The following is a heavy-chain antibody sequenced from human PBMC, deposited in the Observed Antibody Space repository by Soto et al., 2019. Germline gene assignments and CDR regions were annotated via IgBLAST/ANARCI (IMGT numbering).Heavy chain of an antibody. CDR1: GGSVSSYY. CDR2: IYYGGSA. V-gene: IGHV4-59*08. CDR3: AGDAKFDYDSRFSHAFDS. D-gene: IGHD3-16*01. Sequence: PSETLSLTCTVSGGSVSSYYWSWIRQSPGKGLEWIGYIYYGGSAKYNPSLKSRVTISVDTSKNQFSLNLSFVTAADPAVYYCAGDAKFDYDSRFSHAFDSCGQESMVPVS. J-gene: IGHJ3*01.